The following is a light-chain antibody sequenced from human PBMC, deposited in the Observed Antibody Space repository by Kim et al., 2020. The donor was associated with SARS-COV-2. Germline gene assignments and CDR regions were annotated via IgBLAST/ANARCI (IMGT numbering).Light chain of an antibody. CDR3: QQYNNWPPLT. V-gene: IGKV3-15*01. J-gene: IGKJ4*01. CDR2: AAS. Sequence: VSPGERAALSCRASQSVGSNLAWYQQKPGQAPRLLIYAASTRATGVPAKFRGSGSGTEFTLTISSLQSEDFAVYYCQQYNNWPPLTFGGGTKVEI. CDR1: QSVGSN.